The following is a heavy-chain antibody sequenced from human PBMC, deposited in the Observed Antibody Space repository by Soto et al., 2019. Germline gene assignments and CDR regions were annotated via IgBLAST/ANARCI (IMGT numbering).Heavy chain of an antibody. CDR2: IYYSGST. D-gene: IGHD3-10*01. CDR1: GGSISSSSYY. CDR3: ARVVQGIDY. Sequence: PSETLSLTCTVSGGSISSSSYYWVWIRQPPGKGLEWIGSIYYSGSTYYNPSLKSRVTISVDKSKNQFSLKLSSVTAADTAVYYCARVVQGIDYWGQGTLVTVSS. V-gene: IGHV4-39*07. J-gene: IGHJ4*02.